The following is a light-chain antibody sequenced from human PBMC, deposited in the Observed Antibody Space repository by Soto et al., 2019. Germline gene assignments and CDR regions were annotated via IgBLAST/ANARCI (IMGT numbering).Light chain of an antibody. CDR2: LAS. CDR1: RGISSY. J-gene: IGKJ2*01. V-gene: IGKV1-9*01. CDR3: QQFGSSIPHT. Sequence: IQLTQSPSSLSASVGDRVTITCRASRGISSYLAWYQQKPGKAPKLLIYLASTLQSGVPSRFSGSGSGTDFSLTISSLQPEDVATYYCQQFGSSIPHTFGQGTKLEIK.